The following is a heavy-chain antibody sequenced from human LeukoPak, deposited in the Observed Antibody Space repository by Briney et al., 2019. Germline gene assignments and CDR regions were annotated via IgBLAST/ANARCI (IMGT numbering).Heavy chain of an antibody. Sequence: GGSLRLSCAASGFTFSSYSMNWVRQAPGKGLEWVSSISSSSSYIYYADSVKGRFTISRDNAKNSLYLQMNSLRAEDTAVYYCARDPSHYDSSGYVRQEPFDYWGQGTLVTVSS. V-gene: IGHV3-21*01. CDR3: ARDPSHYDSSGYVRQEPFDY. CDR1: GFTFSSYS. CDR2: ISSSSSYI. D-gene: IGHD3-22*01. J-gene: IGHJ4*02.